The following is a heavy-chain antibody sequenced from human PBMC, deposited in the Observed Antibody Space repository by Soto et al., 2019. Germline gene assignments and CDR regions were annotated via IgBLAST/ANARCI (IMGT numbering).Heavy chain of an antibody. V-gene: IGHV4-4*02. CDR3: AREGKDTAMVRAFDI. J-gene: IGHJ3*02. Sequence: XXTLSLPCAVSGGSISSSNWWSWARQPPGKGLEWIGEIYHSGSTNYNPSLKSRVTISVDKSKNQFSLKLSSVTAADTAVYYCAREGKDTAMVRAFDIWGQGTMVTVSS. CDR1: GGSISSSNW. CDR2: IYHSGST. D-gene: IGHD5-18*01.